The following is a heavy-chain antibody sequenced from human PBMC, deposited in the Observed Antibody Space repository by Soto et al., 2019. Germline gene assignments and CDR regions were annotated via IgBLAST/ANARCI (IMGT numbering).Heavy chain of an antibody. J-gene: IGHJ4*02. D-gene: IGHD1-1*01. CDR1: GFTFSSYW. CDR3: ARDLESWVPRADY. V-gene: IGHV3-7*05. CDR2: IKQDGSEK. Sequence: GGSLRLSCAASGFTFSSYWMSWVRQAPGKGLEWVANIKQDGSEKYYVDSVKGRFTISRDNAKNSLYLQMNSLRAEDTAVYYCARDLESWVPRADYWGQGTLVTVSS.